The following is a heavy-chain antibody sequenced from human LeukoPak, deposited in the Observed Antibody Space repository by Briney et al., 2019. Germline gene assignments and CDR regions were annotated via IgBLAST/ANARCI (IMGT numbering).Heavy chain of an antibody. V-gene: IGHV4-59*01. J-gene: IGHJ4*02. CDR1: GGSISSYY. CDR3: AGVAGGLSPFDY. D-gene: IGHD3-16*02. Sequence: PSETLSLTCAVSGGSISSYYWSWIRQPPGKGLEWIGYIYYSGSTNYNPSLKSRVTISVDTSKNQCSLKLSSVTAADTAVYYCAGVAGGLSPFDYWGRGTLVTVSS. CDR2: IYYSGST.